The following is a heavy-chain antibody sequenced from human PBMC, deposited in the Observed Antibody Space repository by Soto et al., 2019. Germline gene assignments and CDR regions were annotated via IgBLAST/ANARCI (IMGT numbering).Heavy chain of an antibody. CDR2: IYHSGST. D-gene: IGHD1-1*01. J-gene: IGHJ6*02. CDR3: ARGGNDLIYYYYGMDV. CDR1: GGSMSSGGYS. Sequence: PLSLTWDDAGGSMSSGGYSWSWIRQPPGKGLEWIGYIYHSGSTYYNPSLKSRVTISVDRSKNQFSLKLISVTAADTAVYYCARGGNDLIYYYYGMDVWGQGTTGTVSS. V-gene: IGHV4-30-2*01.